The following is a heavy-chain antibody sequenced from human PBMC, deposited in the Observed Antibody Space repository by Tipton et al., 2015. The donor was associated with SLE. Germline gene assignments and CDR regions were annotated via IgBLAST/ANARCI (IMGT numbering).Heavy chain of an antibody. CDR3: ARRLGASTVGFDL. D-gene: IGHD1-26*01. Sequence: TLSLTYIVSGASISGYFWSWIRQPPRKGLEWIGYISDGGGTNYNPSLKSRVTISVDPAKNQFSLKVTSVTAADTAVYYCARRLGASTVGFDLWGQGTLVTVSS. CDR1: GASISGYF. CDR2: ISDGGGT. V-gene: IGHV4-59*08. J-gene: IGHJ4*02.